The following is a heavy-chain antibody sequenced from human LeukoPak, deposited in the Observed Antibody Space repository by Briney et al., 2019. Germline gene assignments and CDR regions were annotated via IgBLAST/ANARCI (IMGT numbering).Heavy chain of an antibody. D-gene: IGHD3-3*01. V-gene: IGHV3-48*03. CDR3: ARGGLRFRYFDY. CDR1: GFTFSSYE. Sequence: GGSLRLSCAASGFTFSSYEMNWVRQAPGKGLEWVSYISSSGSTIYYADSVKGRFTISRDNAKNSLYLQMNSLRAEDTAVYYCARGGLRFRYFDYWGQGTLVTVSS. J-gene: IGHJ4*02. CDR2: ISSSGSTI.